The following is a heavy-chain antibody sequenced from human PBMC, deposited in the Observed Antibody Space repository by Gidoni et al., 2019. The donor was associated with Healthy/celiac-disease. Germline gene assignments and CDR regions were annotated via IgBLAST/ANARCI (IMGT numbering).Heavy chain of an antibody. J-gene: IGHJ4*02. D-gene: IGHD1-26*01. V-gene: IGHV3-33*08. CDR2: ILYDASNT. CDR1: GFTFSSYG. CDR3: ARGGRYFDY. Sequence: QVQLVASWGGVGQPVRSLKLSCAASGFTFSSYGMHWGRQAPGKGLAWVAVILYDASNTHYADSVKGRFDLERDNSQNTLYLQMNSLRAEDTAVYYCARGGRYFDYWGQVPLLPVS.